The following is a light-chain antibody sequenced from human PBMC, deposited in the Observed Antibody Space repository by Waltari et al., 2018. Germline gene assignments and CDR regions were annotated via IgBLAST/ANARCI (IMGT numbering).Light chain of an antibody. J-gene: IGLJ1*01. CDR1: SSDVGGYNY. V-gene: IGLV2-23*02. CDR3: CSYAGSGGV. CDR2: DVS. Sequence: QSALTQPASVSGSPGQSITISCTGTSSDVGGYNYVSWYQQHPGKAPKLMIYDVSKRPLGVSNRFSGSKSGNTASLTISGLQAEDEADYYCCSYAGSGGVFGTGTKVTVL.